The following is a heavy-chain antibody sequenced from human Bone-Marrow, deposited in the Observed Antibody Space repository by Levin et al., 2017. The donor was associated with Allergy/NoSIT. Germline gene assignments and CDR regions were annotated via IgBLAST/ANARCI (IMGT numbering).Heavy chain of an antibody. CDR2: MSWNTVSL. CDR1: GFSFGDYA. CDR3: ATRGVPKYYYYGMDV. J-gene: IGHJ6*02. D-gene: IGHD3-10*01. Sequence: GGSLRLSCVASGFSFGDYAMHWVRQAPGKGLEWVSGMSWNTVSLDYADSVKGRFTISRDNTRNTLYLQMNSLRTEDTAIYYCATRGVPKYYYYGMDVWGQGTTVTVSS. V-gene: IGHV3-9*01.